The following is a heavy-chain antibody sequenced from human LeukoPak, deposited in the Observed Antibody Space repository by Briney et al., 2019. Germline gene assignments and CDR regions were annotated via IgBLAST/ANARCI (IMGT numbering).Heavy chain of an antibody. CDR2: IYYSGST. J-gene: IGHJ4*02. CDR1: GDSVSSGDYY. Sequence: SETLSLTCTVSGDSVSSGDYYWSWIRQPPGKGLEWIGFIYYSGSTNYNPSLKSRVTISVDTSKNQFSLKLSSVTAADTAVYYCVRSNYFDYWGQGTLVTVSS. V-gene: IGHV4-61*08. CDR3: VRSNYFDY.